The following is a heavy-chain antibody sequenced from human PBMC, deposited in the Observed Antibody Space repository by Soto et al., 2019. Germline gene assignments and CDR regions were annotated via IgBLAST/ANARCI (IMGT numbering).Heavy chain of an antibody. V-gene: IGHV4-30-4*01. Sequence: QVQLQESGPGLVKPSQTLSLTCTVSGGSISSGDYYWSWIRQPPGKGLEWIGYIYYSGSTYYNQSLKSRVTISVDTSKNQFSLKLSSVTAADTAVYYCARDLQIHCSGGSCYLGWFDPWGQGTLVTVSS. CDR1: GGSISSGDYY. CDR3: ARDLQIHCSGGSCYLGWFDP. J-gene: IGHJ5*02. CDR2: IYYSGST. D-gene: IGHD2-15*01.